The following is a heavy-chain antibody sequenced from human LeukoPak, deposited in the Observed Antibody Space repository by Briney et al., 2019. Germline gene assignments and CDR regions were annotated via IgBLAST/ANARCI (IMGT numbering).Heavy chain of an antibody. Sequence: GGSLRLSCAASGFTFSIYTMSWVRQAPGKGLEWVSHITTTSNTKYYADSVKGRFTISRDNAKNSLYLQMNSLRDEDTAVYYRARRGCGGDCYQVDYWGQGTLVTVSS. CDR1: GFTFSIYT. CDR2: ITTTSNTK. CDR3: ARRGCGGDCYQVDY. J-gene: IGHJ4*02. V-gene: IGHV3-48*02. D-gene: IGHD2-21*02.